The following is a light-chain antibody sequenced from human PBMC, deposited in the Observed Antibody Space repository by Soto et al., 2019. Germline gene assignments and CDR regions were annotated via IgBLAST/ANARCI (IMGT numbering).Light chain of an antibody. CDR2: WAS. J-gene: IGKJ2*01. CDR3: EQYYSSPPYT. CDR1: QSGLYSSNNKNY. V-gene: IGKV4-1*01. Sequence: DIVMTQSPDSLAVSLGERATINCKSSQSGLYSSNNKNYLAWYQQKPGQPPKLLIYWASTRESGVPDRFSVSGSVTDFTLTISSLQAEDVAVYYCEQYYSSPPYTFGQGTKLEIK.